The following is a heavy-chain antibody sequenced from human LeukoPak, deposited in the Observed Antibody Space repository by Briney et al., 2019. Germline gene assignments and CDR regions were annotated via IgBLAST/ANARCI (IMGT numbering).Heavy chain of an antibody. CDR2: INPNSGGT. CDR3: ARALNYYDSSGYSVDYFDY. V-gene: IGHV1-2*02. J-gene: IGHJ4*02. CDR1: GYTFTGYY. Sequence: ASVKVSCKASGYTFTGYYMHWVRQAPGQGLEWMGWINPNSGGTNYAQKFQGRVTMTRDTSIGTAYMELSRLRSDDTAVYYCARALNYYDSSGYSVDYFDYWGQGTLVTVSS. D-gene: IGHD3-22*01.